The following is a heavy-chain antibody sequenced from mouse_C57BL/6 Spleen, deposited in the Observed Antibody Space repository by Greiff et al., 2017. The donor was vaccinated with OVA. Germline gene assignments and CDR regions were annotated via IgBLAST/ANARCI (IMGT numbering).Heavy chain of an antibody. CDR1: GFTFSDYG. V-gene: IGHV5-17*01. D-gene: IGHD5-5*01. CDR2: ISSGSSTI. J-gene: IGHJ4*01. Sequence: DVQLVESGGGLVKPGGSLKLSCAASGFTFSDYGMHWVRQAPEKGLEWVAYISSGSSTIYYADTVKGRFTISRDNAKNTLFLQMTSLRSEDTAMYYCARRLTNYYAMDYWGQGTSVTVSS. CDR3: ARRLTNYYAMDY.